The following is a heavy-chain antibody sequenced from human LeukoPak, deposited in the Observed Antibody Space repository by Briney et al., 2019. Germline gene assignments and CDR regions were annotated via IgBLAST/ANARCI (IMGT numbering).Heavy chain of an antibody. D-gene: IGHD3-3*01. V-gene: IGHV3-33*08. CDR2: IWYDGSNK. Sequence: GGSLRLSCAAPGFTFSSYGMHWVRQAPGKGLEWVAVIWYDGSNKYYADSVKGRFTISRDNSKNTLYLQINSLRAEDTAVYYCARDSLPTDYDFWSGLDFDYWGQGTLVTVSS. CDR1: GFTFSSYG. CDR3: ARDSLPTDYDFWSGLDFDY. J-gene: IGHJ4*02.